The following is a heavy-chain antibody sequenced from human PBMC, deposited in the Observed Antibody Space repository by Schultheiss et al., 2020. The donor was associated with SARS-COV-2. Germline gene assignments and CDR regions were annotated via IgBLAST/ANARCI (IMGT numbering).Heavy chain of an antibody. CDR1: GYTLTELS. J-gene: IGHJ4*02. CDR2: FDPEDGET. CDR3: ATVPQWELSRGFDY. V-gene: IGHV1-24*01. Sequence: ASVKVSCKVSGYTLTELSMHWVRQAPGKGLEWMGGFDPEDGETIYAQKFQGRVTMTEDTSTDTAYMELSSLRSEDTAVYYCATVPQWELSRGFDYWGQGTLVTVSS. D-gene: IGHD1-26*01.